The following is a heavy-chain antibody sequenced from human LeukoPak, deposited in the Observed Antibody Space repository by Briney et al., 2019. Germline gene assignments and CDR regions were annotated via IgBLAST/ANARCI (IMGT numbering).Heavy chain of an antibody. D-gene: IGHD2-2*01. J-gene: IGHJ4*02. CDR1: GASIGSNS. CDR3: ARGGGSGYCSSTTCSIFDY. Sequence: SETLSLTCTVSGASIGSNSWSWIRRPAGKGLEWLGRIYFSENTNYNPSLECRVTMSIDTSRNQFSLKLNSVTAADTAVYYCARGGGSGYCSSTTCSIFDYWGQGMLVTVSS. V-gene: IGHV4-4*07. CDR2: IYFSENT.